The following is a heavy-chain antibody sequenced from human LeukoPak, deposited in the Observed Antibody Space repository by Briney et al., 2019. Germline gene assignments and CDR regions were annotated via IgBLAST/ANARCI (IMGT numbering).Heavy chain of an antibody. V-gene: IGHV1-69*06. CDR2: IIPIFGTA. D-gene: IGHD6-13*01. CDR3: ARGGDRYSSSWSPY. J-gene: IGHJ4*02. Sequence: EASVKVSCKASGGTFSSYATSWVRQAPGQGLEWMGGIIPIFGTANYAQKFQGRVTITADKSTSTAYMELSSLRSEDTAVYYCARGGDRYSSSWSPYWGQGTLVTVSS. CDR1: GGTFSSYA.